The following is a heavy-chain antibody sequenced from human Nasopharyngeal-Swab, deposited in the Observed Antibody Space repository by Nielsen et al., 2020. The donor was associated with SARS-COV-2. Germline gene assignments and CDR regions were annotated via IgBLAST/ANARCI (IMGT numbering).Heavy chain of an antibody. J-gene: IGHJ5*02. Sequence: SETLSLTCTVPGGSISSYYWSWIRQPPGKGLEWIGYIYYSGSTNYNPSLKSRVTISVDTSKNQFSLKLSSVTAADTAVYYCARLAAPYYDFWSGYYGVYGWFDPWGQGTLVTVSS. D-gene: IGHD3-3*01. CDR1: GGSISSYY. CDR3: ARLAAPYYDFWSGYYGVYGWFDP. V-gene: IGHV4-59*08. CDR2: IYYSGST.